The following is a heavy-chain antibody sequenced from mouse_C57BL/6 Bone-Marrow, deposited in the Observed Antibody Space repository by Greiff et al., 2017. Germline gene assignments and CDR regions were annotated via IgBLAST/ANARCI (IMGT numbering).Heavy chain of an antibody. CDR1: GFTFSNYW. Sequence: DVQLQESGGGLVQPGGSMKLSCVASGFTFSNYWMNWVRQSPEKGLEWVAQIRLKSDNYATHYAESVKGRFTISRDDSKSSIYLQMNNLRAEDTGIYYCTGGLRQGEAMDYWGQGTSVTVSS. V-gene: IGHV6-3*01. CDR2: IRLKSDNYAT. CDR3: TGGLRQGEAMDY. J-gene: IGHJ4*01. D-gene: IGHD2-4*01.